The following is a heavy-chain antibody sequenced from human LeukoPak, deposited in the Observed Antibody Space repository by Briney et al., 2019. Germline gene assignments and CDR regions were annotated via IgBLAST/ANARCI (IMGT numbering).Heavy chain of an antibody. Sequence: PGGSLRLSCEASGLPLSRYDMSGVRHAPGKGLAWVSDISSSADSTYYVDSVTGRYTISRDNYKNTLYLQLNNLRADDTAVQYCAKPSEKYNYGGNFDYWGQGPLVTVSS. CDR1: GLPLSRYD. CDR2: ISSSADST. J-gene: IGHJ4*02. CDR3: AKPSEKYNYGGNFDY. D-gene: IGHD3-10*01. V-gene: IGHV3-23*01.